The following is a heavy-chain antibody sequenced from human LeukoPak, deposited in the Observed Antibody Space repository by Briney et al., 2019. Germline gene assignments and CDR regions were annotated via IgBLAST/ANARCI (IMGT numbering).Heavy chain of an antibody. CDR1: GFTFSSYG. CDR2: ISYDGSNK. CDR3: ARDSGDGSSWEYYFDY. J-gene: IGHJ4*02. D-gene: IGHD6-13*01. Sequence: GRSLRLSCAASGFTFSSYGMHWVRQAPGKGLEWVAVISYDGSNKYYADSVKGRFTISRDNSKNTLYLQMNSLRAEDTAVYYCARDSGDGSSWEYYFDYWGQGTLVTVSS. V-gene: IGHV3-30*03.